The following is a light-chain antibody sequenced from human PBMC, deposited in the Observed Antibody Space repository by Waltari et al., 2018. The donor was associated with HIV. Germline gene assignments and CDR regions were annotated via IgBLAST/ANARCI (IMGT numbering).Light chain of an antibody. CDR1: NIERKS. J-gene: IGLJ2*01. CDR2: YDT. Sequence: SSLLTQPPSVSVAPGKTARVTCGGNNIERKSVHWYQQKPGQAPLLVIYYDTDRPSGLPERFSGSNSGNTATLTISRVGDGDEADYYCQVWDSTTDHVLFGGGTRLTVL. CDR3: QVWDSTTDHVL. V-gene: IGLV3-21*04.